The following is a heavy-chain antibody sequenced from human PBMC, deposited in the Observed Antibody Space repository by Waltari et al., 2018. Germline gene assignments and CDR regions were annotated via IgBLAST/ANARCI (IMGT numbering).Heavy chain of an antibody. V-gene: IGHV4-34*01. D-gene: IGHD1-26*01. J-gene: IGHJ5*02. Sequence: QVQLQQGGAGLLKPSETLSLTCAVYGGSFRGYYWSWTRQPPGKGMEWIGEINHSGSNNYNPALKSRVTISVDTSKNQFSLKLSSVTAADTAVYYCARGRYPTKRANWFDPWGQGTLVTVSS. CDR2: INHSGSN. CDR1: GGSFRGYY. CDR3: ARGRYPTKRANWFDP.